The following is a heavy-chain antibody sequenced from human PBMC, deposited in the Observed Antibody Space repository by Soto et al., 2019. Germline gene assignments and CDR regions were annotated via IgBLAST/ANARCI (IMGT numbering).Heavy chain of an antibody. V-gene: IGHV1-69*02. CDR1: GDTFNFYT. Sequence: QVQLVQSGAEVKKPGSPVRVSCTASGDTFNFYTISWVRQVPGQGPEWMGRIIPMLGMSNYAQKFQGRVTIRAEKSPSTVYMNMSGLTSEDTAVYYCATNYGSGSTHFDCWGQGTLVTVSS. CDR3: ATNYGSGSTHFDC. D-gene: IGHD3-10*01. J-gene: IGHJ4*02. CDR2: IIPMLGMS.